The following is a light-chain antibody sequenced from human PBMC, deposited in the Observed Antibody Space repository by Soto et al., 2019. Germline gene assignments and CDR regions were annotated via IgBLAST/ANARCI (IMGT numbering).Light chain of an antibody. J-gene: IGKJ1*01. CDR1: QSVSSSY. CDR2: GES. V-gene: IGKV3-20*01. Sequence: EIVLTQSPGTLSLSPGERATLSCRASQSVSSSYLAWYQQKPGQAPRLLIYGESSRATGIPDRFSGSGSGSDFTLTISRLEPDDFAVYYCQPYCSCQWTFGQGTKVESK. CDR3: QPYCSCQWT.